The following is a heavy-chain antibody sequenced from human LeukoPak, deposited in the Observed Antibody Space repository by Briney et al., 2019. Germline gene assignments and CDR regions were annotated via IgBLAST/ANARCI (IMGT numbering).Heavy chain of an antibody. Sequence: GGSLRLSCAASGVTFSSYSMNWVRQAPGKGLEWVAYISSSTSPIYYADSLKGRFTISRDNAKNSLFLQIDSLRAEDTAVYYCARDEEQLVLDYWGQGTLVTVSS. CDR2: ISSSTSPI. CDR1: GVTFSSYS. D-gene: IGHD6-13*01. CDR3: ARDEEQLVLDY. J-gene: IGHJ4*02. V-gene: IGHV3-48*01.